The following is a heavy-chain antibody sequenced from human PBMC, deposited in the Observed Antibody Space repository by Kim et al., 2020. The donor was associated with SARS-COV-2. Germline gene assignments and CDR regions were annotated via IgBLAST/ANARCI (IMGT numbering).Heavy chain of an antibody. Sequence: GNTTYSQTFQGRVTISRDPSASTAYMELSSLRSEDTAVYYCARVSGTFDYWGQGTLVTVSS. D-gene: IGHD6-19*01. J-gene: IGHJ4*02. CDR2: GNT. V-gene: IGHV1-3*01. CDR3: ARVSGTFDY.